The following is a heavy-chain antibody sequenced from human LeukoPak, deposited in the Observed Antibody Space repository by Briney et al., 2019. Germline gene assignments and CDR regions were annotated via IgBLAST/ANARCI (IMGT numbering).Heavy chain of an antibody. CDR1: GASVSSHY. CDR3: ARVHGYNRFDY. J-gene: IGHJ4*02. CDR2: VSYSGST. Sequence: SETLSLTCTVSGASVSSHYWSWIRQPPGKGLEWIGYVSYSGSTNYNPSLKSRVTISVDTSKNQFSLKLSSVTAADTAVYYCARVHGYNRFDYWGQGTLVTVSS. V-gene: IGHV4-59*02. D-gene: IGHD5-24*01.